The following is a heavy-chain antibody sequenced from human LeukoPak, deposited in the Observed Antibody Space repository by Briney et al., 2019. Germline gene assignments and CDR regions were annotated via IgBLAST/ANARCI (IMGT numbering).Heavy chain of an antibody. CDR2: IRYDGNNK. J-gene: IGHJ5*02. CDR1: GFTFSSYS. CDR3: AKGLDNYDILTGFLT. D-gene: IGHD3-9*01. Sequence: GGSLRLSCAASGFTFSSYSMNWVRQAPGKGLEWLAFIRYDGNNKYYADSVKGRFTISRDNSKNTLYLQINSLRAEDTAVYYCAKGLDNYDILTGFLTWGQGTLAIVSS. V-gene: IGHV3-30*02.